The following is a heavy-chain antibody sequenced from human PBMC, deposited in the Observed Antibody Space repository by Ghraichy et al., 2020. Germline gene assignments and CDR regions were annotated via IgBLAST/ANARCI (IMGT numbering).Heavy chain of an antibody. V-gene: IGHV3-21*01. CDR3: VRQVGDDSSNWFDP. CDR2: ISRRSSPT. Sequence: GGSLRLSCTGTGFTFSDYSMIWVRQAPGKELEWVSSISRRSSPTYYADSVQGRFTISRDNAKNSVYLQMNSLRAEDTALYYCVRQVGDDSSNWFDPWGQGTLVTVSS. CDR1: GFTFSDYS. J-gene: IGHJ5*02. D-gene: IGHD5-18*01.